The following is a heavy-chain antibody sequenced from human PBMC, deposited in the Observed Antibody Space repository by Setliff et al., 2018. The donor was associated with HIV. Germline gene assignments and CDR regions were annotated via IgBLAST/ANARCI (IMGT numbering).Heavy chain of an antibody. CDR2: IFPSGST. D-gene: IGHD5-12*01. J-gene: IGHJ3*02. V-gene: IGHV4-61*09. Sequence: SETLSLSCAVSGASIRSGVYYWSWIRQPAGKGPEWIGHIFPSGSTNYSPSLKSRITISMDTSKNQFSLKLSSVTAADTAVYYCARDPFMATIRYAFDIWGQGTMVTVSS. CDR1: GASIRSGVYY. CDR3: ARDPFMATIRYAFDI.